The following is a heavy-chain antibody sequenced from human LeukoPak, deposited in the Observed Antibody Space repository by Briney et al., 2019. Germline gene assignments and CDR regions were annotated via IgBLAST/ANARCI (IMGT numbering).Heavy chain of an antibody. CDR2: IYYSGST. Sequence: SETLSLTCTVSGGSISSSSYYWGWIRQPPGKGLEWIGSIYYSGSTYYNPSLKSRVTISVDRSKNQFSLKLSSVTAADTAVYYCARDRGATTLPTYFDYWGQGTLVTVSS. V-gene: IGHV4-39*02. CDR1: GGSISSSSYY. CDR3: ARDRGATTLPTYFDY. D-gene: IGHD5-24*01. J-gene: IGHJ4*02.